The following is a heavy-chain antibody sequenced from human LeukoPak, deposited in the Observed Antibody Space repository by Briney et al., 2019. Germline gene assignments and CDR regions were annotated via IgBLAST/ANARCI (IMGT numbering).Heavy chain of an antibody. V-gene: IGHV1-2*02. Sequence: ASVKVSCKASVYTFTGYYMHWVRQAPGQGVEWMGWINSNSGGTNYAQKFQGRVTMTRDTSISTAYMELSRLRSDDTAVYYCARVGRGYDLDYWGQGTLVTVSS. D-gene: IGHD5-12*01. CDR2: INSNSGGT. CDR3: ARVGRGYDLDY. J-gene: IGHJ4*02. CDR1: VYTFTGYY.